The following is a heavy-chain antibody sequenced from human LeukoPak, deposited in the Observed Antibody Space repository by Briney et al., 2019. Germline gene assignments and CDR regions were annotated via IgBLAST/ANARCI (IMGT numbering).Heavy chain of an antibody. D-gene: IGHD6-19*01. CDR2: FDPEDGET. CDR1: GYTLTELS. J-gene: IGHJ4*02. CDR3: ATDQAPGWLTRY. V-gene: IGHV1-24*01. Sequence: ASVKVSCKVSGYTLTELSMHWVRQAPGKGLEWMGGFDPEDGETINAQKFQGRVTMTEDTSTDTAYMELSSLRSEDTAVYYCATDQAPGWLTRYWGQGTLVTVSS.